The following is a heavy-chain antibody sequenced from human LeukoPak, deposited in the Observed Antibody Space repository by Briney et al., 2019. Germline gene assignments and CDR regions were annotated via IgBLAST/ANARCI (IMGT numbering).Heavy chain of an antibody. CDR3: ARRIAAAGRGWYFDY. D-gene: IGHD6-13*01. V-gene: IGHV5-51*01. CDR1: GYSFTSYW. Sequence: PGESLKISCKGSGYSFTSYWIGWVRQMPGKGLEWMGIIYPGDSDTRYSPSFQGQVTISADKSISTAYLQWSSLKASDTAMYYCARRIAAAGRGWYFDYWGQGTLVTVSS. CDR2: IYPGDSDT. J-gene: IGHJ4*02.